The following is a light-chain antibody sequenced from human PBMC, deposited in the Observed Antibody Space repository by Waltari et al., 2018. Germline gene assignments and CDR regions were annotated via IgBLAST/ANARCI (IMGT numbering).Light chain of an antibody. CDR1: SSDVAGYNY. Sequence: QSALTQPPSASGSPGQSVTISCTGTSSDVAGYNYVSWYQQHPGKAPKLMIYEVSKRPPGGPPRRSGSKSGSTAAPPVSGLLADDDAAYYCSTYAGGNNILIFGGGTKLTVL. CDR2: EVS. V-gene: IGLV2-8*01. CDR3: STYAGGNNILI. J-gene: IGLJ2*01.